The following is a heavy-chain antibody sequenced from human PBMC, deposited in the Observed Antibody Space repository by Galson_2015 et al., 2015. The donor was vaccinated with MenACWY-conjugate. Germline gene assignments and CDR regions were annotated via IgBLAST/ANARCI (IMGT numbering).Heavy chain of an antibody. V-gene: IGHV3-23*01. CDR2: ISGTGGDT. D-gene: IGHD3-10*01. CDR3: AEDREGYASGTYFRDFDY. J-gene: IGHJ4*02. CDR1: GFTFDDYA. Sequence: SLRLSCAASGFTFDDYAMTWVRQAPGKGLEWVSAISGTGGDTYNADSVRGRFTISRDNSKNTLYLQMNSLRAEDTAVYYCAEDREGYASGTYFRDFDYWGQGTLVTVSS.